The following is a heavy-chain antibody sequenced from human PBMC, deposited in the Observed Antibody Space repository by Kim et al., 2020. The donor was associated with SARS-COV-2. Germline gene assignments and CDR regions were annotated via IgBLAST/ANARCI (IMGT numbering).Heavy chain of an antibody. CDR2: ISAYNGNT. V-gene: IGHV1-18*01. CDR1: GYTFTSYG. J-gene: IGHJ6*02. CDR3: ARDHCTNGVCYMYYYGMDV. D-gene: IGHD2-8*01. Sequence: ASVKVSCKASGYTFTSYGISWVRQAPGQGLEWMGWISAYNGNTNYAQKLQGRVTMTTDTSTSTAYMELRSLRSDDTAVYYCARDHCTNGVCYMYYYGMDVWGQGTTVTVSS.